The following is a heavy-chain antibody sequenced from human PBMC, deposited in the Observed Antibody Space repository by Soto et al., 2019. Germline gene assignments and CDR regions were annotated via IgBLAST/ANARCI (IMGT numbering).Heavy chain of an antibody. CDR3: ASTFITIFGVVIRYNWFDP. Sequence: QVQLVQSGAEVKKPGSSVKVSCKASGGTFSSYAISWVRQAPGQGLEWMGGIIPIFGTANYAQKFQGRVTITADESMSTAYMELSSLRSEDTAVYYCASTFITIFGVVIRYNWFDPWGQGTLVTVSS. J-gene: IGHJ5*02. CDR1: GGTFSSYA. CDR2: IIPIFGTA. V-gene: IGHV1-69*01. D-gene: IGHD3-3*01.